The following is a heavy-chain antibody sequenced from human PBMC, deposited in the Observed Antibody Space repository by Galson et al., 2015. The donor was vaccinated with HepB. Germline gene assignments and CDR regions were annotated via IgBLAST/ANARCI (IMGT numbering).Heavy chain of an antibody. V-gene: IGHV1-3*01. J-gene: IGHJ4*02. CDR2: INAGNGNT. CDR1: GYTFTSYA. D-gene: IGHD3-22*01. Sequence: CKASGYTFTSYAMHWVRQAPGQRLEWMGWINAGNGNTKYSQKFQGRVTITRDTSASTAYMELSSLRSEDTAVYYCARAPDYDSSGYYYFDYWGQGTLVTVSS. CDR3: ARAPDYDSSGYYYFDY.